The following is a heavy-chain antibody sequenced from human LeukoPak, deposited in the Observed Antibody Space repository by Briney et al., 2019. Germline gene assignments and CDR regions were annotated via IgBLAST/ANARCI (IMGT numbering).Heavy chain of an antibody. CDR3: ARGIAAAGSYGYYYMDV. V-gene: IGHV4-4*02. D-gene: IGHD6-13*01. J-gene: IGHJ6*03. CDR2: IYHSGST. CDR1: GGSISSSNW. Sequence: SETLSLTCAVSGGSISSSNWWSWVRQPPGKGLEWIGEIYHSGSTNYNPSLKSRVTISVDKSKNQFSLKLSSVTAADTAVYYCARGIAAAGSYGYYYMDVWGKGTTVTVSS.